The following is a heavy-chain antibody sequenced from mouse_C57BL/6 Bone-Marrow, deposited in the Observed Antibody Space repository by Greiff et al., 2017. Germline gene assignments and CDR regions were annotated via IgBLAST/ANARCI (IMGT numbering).Heavy chain of an antibody. D-gene: IGHD1-1*01. V-gene: IGHV5-9-1*02. CDR3: TRYYYGSSHWYFDV. CDR1: GFTFSSYA. J-gene: IGHJ1*03. CDR2: ISSGGDYI. Sequence: EVKLVESGEGLVKPGGSLKLSCAASGFTFSSYAMSWVRQTPEKRLEWVAYISSGGDYIYYADTVKGRFTISRDNARNTLYLQMSSLKSEDTDMYYCTRYYYGSSHWYFDVWGTGTTVTVSS.